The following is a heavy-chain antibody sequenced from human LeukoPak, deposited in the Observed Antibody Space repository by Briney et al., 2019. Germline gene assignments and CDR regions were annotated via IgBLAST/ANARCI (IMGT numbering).Heavy chain of an antibody. J-gene: IGHJ4*02. D-gene: IGHD3-16*01. CDR3: ARRRTIGDYDY. V-gene: IGHV3-74*01. CDR1: GFTFSNYW. CDR2: ISYDGSSA. Sequence: GGSLRLSCVASGFTFSNYWMHWVRQAPGKGLMWAARISYDGSSADHADSVKGRFTISRDNAKNTLYLQMNSLRVEDTGVYYCARRRTIGDYDYWGQGTLVTVSS.